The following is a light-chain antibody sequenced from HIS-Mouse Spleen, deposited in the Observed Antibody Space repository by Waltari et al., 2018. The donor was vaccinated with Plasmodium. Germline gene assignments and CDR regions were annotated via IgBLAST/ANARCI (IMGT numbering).Light chain of an antibody. V-gene: IGLV3-19*01. CDR3: NSRDSSGTHGV. CDR1: SLRSYY. Sequence: SSELTQDPAVSVALGQTVRITCQGDSLRSYYASWYQQKPGQAPVLVIYGKNNRRSGIPDRLSGSNSGNTASLTITGAQAEDGADYYCNSRDSSGTHGVFGGGTKLTVL. CDR2: GKN. J-gene: IGLJ2*01.